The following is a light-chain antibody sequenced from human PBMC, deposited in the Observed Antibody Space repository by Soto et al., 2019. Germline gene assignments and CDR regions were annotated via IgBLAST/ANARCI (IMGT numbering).Light chain of an antibody. CDR1: QRVGGD. CDR3: QQYDDWPLT. J-gene: IGKJ4*01. CDR2: GAS. V-gene: IGKV3-15*01. Sequence: EIVMPQSPDVLTVSPGERVTLSCRASQRVGGDLAWYQQKSGQAPRLLIYGASSRASGIPARFIGSGSGTEFTLTISSLQSEDFAVYYCQQYDDWPLTFGGGTKVDIK.